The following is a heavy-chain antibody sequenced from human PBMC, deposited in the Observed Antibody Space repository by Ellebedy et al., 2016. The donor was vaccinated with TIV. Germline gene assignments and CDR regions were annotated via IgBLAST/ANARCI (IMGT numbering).Heavy chain of an antibody. CDR1: GYSFSYYW. Sequence: GESLKISCMASGYSFSYYWIGWVRQMPGKGLEWMGIIYPGDSATRYSTSFQGQVTISADKSISTAYLQWSSLKASDTAMYYCARRVLGRYCSSTSCYHFDYWGQGTLVTVSS. CDR3: ARRVLGRYCSSTSCYHFDY. J-gene: IGHJ4*02. D-gene: IGHD2-2*01. V-gene: IGHV5-51*01. CDR2: IYPGDSAT.